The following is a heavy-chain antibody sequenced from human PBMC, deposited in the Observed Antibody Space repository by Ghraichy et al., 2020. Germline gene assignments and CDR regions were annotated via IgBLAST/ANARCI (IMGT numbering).Heavy chain of an antibody. CDR2: INPNSGGT. CDR3: ARAANIHYYDSSGYYYVSGAFDI. D-gene: IGHD3-22*01. V-gene: IGHV1-2*02. CDR1: GYTFTGYY. Sequence: ASVKVSCKASGYTFTGYYMHWVRQAPGQGLEWMGWINPNSGGTNYAQKFQGRVTMTRDTSISTAYMELSRLRSDDTAVYYCARAANIHYYDSSGYYYVSGAFDIWGQGTMVTVSS. J-gene: IGHJ3*02.